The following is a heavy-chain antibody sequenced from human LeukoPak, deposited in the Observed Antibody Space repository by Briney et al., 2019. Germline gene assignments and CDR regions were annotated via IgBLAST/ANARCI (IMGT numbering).Heavy chain of an antibody. J-gene: IGHJ4*02. CDR2: IYLSGSA. CDR1: GGSIFSGGYS. D-gene: IGHD3-16*02. Sequence: SETLSLTCAVSGGSIFSGGYSWSWIRQPPGKGLEWIGYIYLSGSAYYNPSLKSRVTISIDTSKNQFSLKLSSVTAADTAVYYCARGQYDYVWGSYRFIFDYWGQGTLVTVSS. V-gene: IGHV4-30-2*01. CDR3: ARGQYDYVWGSYRFIFDY.